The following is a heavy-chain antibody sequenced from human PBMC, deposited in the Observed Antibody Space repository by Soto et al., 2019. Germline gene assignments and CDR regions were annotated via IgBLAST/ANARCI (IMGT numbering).Heavy chain of an antibody. J-gene: IGHJ6*02. CDR2: ISYDGSNE. Sequence: GGSLRLSCAASGFTFSSYGMHWVRQAPGKGLEWVAVISYDGSNEYYADSVKGRFTISRDNSKNTLYLQMNSLRAEDTAVYYCAKAPDIFGVVIISDYEIGLYGIDVWGQGTTVTVSS. V-gene: IGHV3-30*18. D-gene: IGHD3-3*02. CDR3: AKAPDIFGVVIISDYEIGLYGIDV. CDR1: GFTFSSYG.